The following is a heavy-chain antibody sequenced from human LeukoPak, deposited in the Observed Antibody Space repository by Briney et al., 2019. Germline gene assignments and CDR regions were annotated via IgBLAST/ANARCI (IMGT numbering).Heavy chain of an antibody. CDR1: GFTFDDYG. CDR2: INWNGGST. D-gene: IGHD6-19*01. Sequence: GGSLRLSCAASGFTFDDYGMSWVRQAPGKGLEWVSGVSAINWNGGSTGYADSVKGRFTISRDNAKNSLYQQMNSLRAEDTAFYFCARDRASGWYRGDYDYWGQGTLVTVSS. J-gene: IGHJ4*02. CDR3: ARDRASGWYRGDYDY. V-gene: IGHV3-20*04.